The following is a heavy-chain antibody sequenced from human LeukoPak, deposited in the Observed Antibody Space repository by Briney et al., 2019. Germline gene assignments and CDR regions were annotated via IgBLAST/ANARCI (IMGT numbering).Heavy chain of an antibody. CDR3: ANAFDILTGNENDY. CDR2: ISGSGGST. Sequence: GGSLRLSCAASGFTFSSYAMGWVRQAPGKGLEWVSAISGSGGSTYYADSVKGRFTISRDNSKNTLYLQMNSLRAEDTAVYYCANAFDILTGNENDYWGQGTLVTVSS. J-gene: IGHJ4*02. V-gene: IGHV3-23*01. CDR1: GFTFSSYA. D-gene: IGHD3-9*01.